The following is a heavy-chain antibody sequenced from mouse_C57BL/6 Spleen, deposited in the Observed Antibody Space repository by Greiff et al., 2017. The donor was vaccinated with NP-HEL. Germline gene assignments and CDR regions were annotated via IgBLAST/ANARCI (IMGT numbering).Heavy chain of an antibody. CDR2: ISSGSSTI. CDR3: ANPYYGSSYGYFDV. V-gene: IGHV5-17*01. D-gene: IGHD1-1*01. Sequence: EVRLVESGGGLVKPGGSLKLSCAASGFTFSDYGMHWVRQAPEKGLEWVAYISSGSSTIYYADTVKGRITISRDNAKNTLFLQMTSLRSEDTAMYYCANPYYGSSYGYFDVWGTGTTVTVSS. J-gene: IGHJ1*03. CDR1: GFTFSDYG.